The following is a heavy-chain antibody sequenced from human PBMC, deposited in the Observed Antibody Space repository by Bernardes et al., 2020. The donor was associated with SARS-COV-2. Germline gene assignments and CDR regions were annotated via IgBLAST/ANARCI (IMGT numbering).Heavy chain of an antibody. CDR3: AKGPRGSSGWYEMSLAGGGYYYYYYGMDV. V-gene: IGHV3-23*01. D-gene: IGHD6-19*01. CDR1: GFTFSSYA. CDR2: ISGSGGST. J-gene: IGHJ6*02. Sequence: GGSLRLSCAASGFTFSSYAMSWVRQAPGKGLEWVSAISGSGGSTYYADSVKGRFTISRDNSKNTLYLQMNSLRAEDTAVYYCAKGPRGSSGWYEMSLAGGGYYYYYYGMDVWGQGTTVTVSS.